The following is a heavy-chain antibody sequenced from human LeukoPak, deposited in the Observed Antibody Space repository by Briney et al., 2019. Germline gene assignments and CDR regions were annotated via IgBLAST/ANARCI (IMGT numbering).Heavy chain of an antibody. CDR1: GFTFSSYA. CDR3: AREGNYETLTAPGIDN. V-gene: IGHV3-30-3*01. CDR2: ISYDGSNK. Sequence: GGSLRLSCAASGFTFSSYAMHWVRQAPGKGLEWVAVISYDGSNKYYADSVKGRFTISRDNSKNTLYLQMNSLRVEDTAVYYCAREGNYETLTAPGIDNWGQGTLVTVSS. D-gene: IGHD3-9*01. J-gene: IGHJ4*02.